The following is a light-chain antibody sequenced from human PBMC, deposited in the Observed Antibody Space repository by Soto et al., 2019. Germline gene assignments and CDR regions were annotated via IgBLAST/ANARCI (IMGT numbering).Light chain of an antibody. V-gene: IGKV3-11*01. Sequence: EIGLTQSPATLSLSPGERATLSCKASQNVNTYIAWYQHKPGQAPRLLIYDASTRATALPPRFSGSGSGTDFTFTISSLEPEDSGVYYCQQRINWPLTFGEGTKVDIK. CDR2: DAS. CDR3: QQRINWPLT. CDR1: QNVNTY. J-gene: IGKJ4*01.